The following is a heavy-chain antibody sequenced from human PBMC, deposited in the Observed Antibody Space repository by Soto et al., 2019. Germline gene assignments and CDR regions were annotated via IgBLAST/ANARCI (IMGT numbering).Heavy chain of an antibody. D-gene: IGHD1-20*01. CDR2: IYYTGST. CDR1: GDSIGTHY. J-gene: IGHJ6*02. CDR3: AREGVYKTYYYYAMVV. V-gene: IGHV4-59*11. Sequence: PSETLSLTCTISGDSIGTHYWSWIRQPPGKGLEWIGYIYYTGSTKFNPSLQSRVTMSVDTSKNQFSLKLSSVTAADTAVYYCAREGVYKTYYYYAMVVWGQGTTVAVSS.